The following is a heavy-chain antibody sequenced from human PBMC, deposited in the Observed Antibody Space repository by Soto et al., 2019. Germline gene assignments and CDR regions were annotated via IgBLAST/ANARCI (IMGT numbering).Heavy chain of an antibody. CDR1: GFTFSSYS. D-gene: IGHD2-21*02. V-gene: IGHV3-21*01. Sequence: GGSLRLSCAASGFTFSSYSMNWVRQAPGKGLEWVSSISSSSSYIYYADSVKGRFTISRDNAKNSLYLQMNSLRAEDTAVYYCARDRYPYCGGDCSQGDAFDIWGQGTMVTVSS. CDR3: ARDRYPYCGGDCSQGDAFDI. J-gene: IGHJ3*02. CDR2: ISSSSSYI.